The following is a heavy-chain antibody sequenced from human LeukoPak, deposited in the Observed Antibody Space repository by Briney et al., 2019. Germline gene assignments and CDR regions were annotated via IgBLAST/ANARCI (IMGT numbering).Heavy chain of an antibody. V-gene: IGHV4-59*01. Sequence: SETLSLTCTVSGGSISSYYWSWIRQPPGKGLEWIGYIYYSGSTNYNPSLKSRVTISVDTSKNQFSLKLSSVTAADTAVYYCARDRHCSGGSCYSDFSYYYYMDVWGKGTTVTVSS. CDR2: IYYSGST. D-gene: IGHD2-15*01. CDR1: GGSISSYY. CDR3: ARDRHCSGGSCYSDFSYYYYMDV. J-gene: IGHJ6*03.